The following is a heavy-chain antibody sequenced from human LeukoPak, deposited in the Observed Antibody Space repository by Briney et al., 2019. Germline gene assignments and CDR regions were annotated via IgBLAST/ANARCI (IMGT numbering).Heavy chain of an antibody. CDR1: GFTFSSYE. V-gene: IGHV3-48*03. Sequence: GGSLRLSWAASGFTFSSYEMNWVRQAPGKGLEWVSYISSSGGTIYYADSVKGRFTISRDNAKNSLYLQMNSLRAEDTAAYYCARGPEFSSGWYGGYWGQGTLVVVSS. CDR3: ARGPEFSSGWYGGY. J-gene: IGHJ4*02. D-gene: IGHD6-19*01. CDR2: ISSSGGTI.